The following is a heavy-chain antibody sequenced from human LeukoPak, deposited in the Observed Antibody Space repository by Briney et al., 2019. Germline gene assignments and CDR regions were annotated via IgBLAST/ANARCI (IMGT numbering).Heavy chain of an antibody. D-gene: IGHD3-22*01. CDR3: ARVPYYYDNARSWFDP. J-gene: IGHJ5*02. CDR1: GYSFSSYW. Sequence: GESLKISCKGSGYSFSSYWIGWVRQMPGKGLELMGIIYVGDSDARYSPSFQGQVTISADRSISTAYLQWSGLRASDTAMYYCARVPYYYDNARSWFDPWGQGTLVTVSS. CDR2: IYVGDSDA. V-gene: IGHV5-51*01.